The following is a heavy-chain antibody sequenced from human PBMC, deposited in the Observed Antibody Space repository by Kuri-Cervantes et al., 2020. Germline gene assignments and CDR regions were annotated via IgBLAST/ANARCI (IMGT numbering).Heavy chain of an antibody. J-gene: IGHJ4*02. CDR3: ARSMTTVTPFDC. D-gene: IGHD4-17*01. Sequence: GGSLRLSCAASGFTFSDYYMSWIRQAPGKGLEWVSSITSSSYIYYADSVKGRFTISRDNAKNSLYLQMNSLRAEDTAVYYCARSMTTVTPFDCWGQGTLVTVSS. CDR1: GFTFSDYY. CDR2: ITSSSYI. V-gene: IGHV3-69-1*01.